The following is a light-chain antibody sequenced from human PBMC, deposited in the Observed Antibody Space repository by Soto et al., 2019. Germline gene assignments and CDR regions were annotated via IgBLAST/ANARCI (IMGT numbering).Light chain of an antibody. Sequence: QSVLTQPPSVSSAPGQKVTISFAGSSSNIGVNSVSWYHQLPGTAPKLLIYDDNKRPSGIPYLLSGSKSCTSATLGITGFQTGDEDDYYCGSWDSSLSAYVFGPGTKVTVL. J-gene: IGLJ1*01. CDR3: GSWDSSLSAYV. V-gene: IGLV1-51*01. CDR2: DDN. CDR1: SSNIGVNS.